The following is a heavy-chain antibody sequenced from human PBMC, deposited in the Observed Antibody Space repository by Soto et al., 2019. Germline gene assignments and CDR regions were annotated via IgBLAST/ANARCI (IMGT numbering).Heavy chain of an antibody. CDR2: ITASGATK. CDR3: ARIRGGYDLTQYFVDS. D-gene: IGHD5-12*01. J-gene: IGHJ5*01. V-gene: IGHV3-48*01. Sequence: GGSLRLSCAASGFTLSSYHMNWVRQAPGKGLEWVSYITASGATKFYADSVKGRFTISRDNAKNSLYLQMNGLRAEDTAVYYCARIRGGYDLTQYFVDSWGQGTLVTVSS. CDR1: GFTLSSYH.